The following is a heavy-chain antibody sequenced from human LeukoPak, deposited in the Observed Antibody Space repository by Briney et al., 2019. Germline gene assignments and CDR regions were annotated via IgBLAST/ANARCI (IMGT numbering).Heavy chain of an antibody. D-gene: IGHD4-17*01. CDR3: AISYSDNGDD. J-gene: IGHJ4*02. CDR1: VGSFSSYY. CDR2: INLSGST. Sequence: SETLSLTCAVSVGSFSSYYWCWIRQSPGGGVEYIGEINLSGSTTYNPSLTSRVTLSVDKSKNQFSLKRSSVTAADTAAYYGAISYSDNGDDWGQGTLVTVSA. V-gene: IGHV4-34*01.